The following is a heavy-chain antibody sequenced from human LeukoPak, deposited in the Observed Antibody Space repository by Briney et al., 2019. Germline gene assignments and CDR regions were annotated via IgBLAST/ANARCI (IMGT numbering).Heavy chain of an antibody. V-gene: IGHV3-23*01. CDR2: LDGDGVNK. Sequence: GGSLRLSCAASGSTFSNYAMNWVRQAPGEGLEWVSSLDGDGVNKYYADSVKGRFTISRDNAKNTLDLQMNSLRAEDTAIYYCARTVAGDFWGQGTLVTVSS. CDR1: GSTFSNYA. CDR3: ARTVAGDF. D-gene: IGHD1-1*01. J-gene: IGHJ4*02.